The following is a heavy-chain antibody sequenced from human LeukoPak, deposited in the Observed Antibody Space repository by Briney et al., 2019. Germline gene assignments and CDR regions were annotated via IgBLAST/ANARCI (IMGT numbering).Heavy chain of an antibody. CDR1: GGSINNGRYY. J-gene: IGHJ3*02. CDR2: TYYSGST. V-gene: IGHV4-39*01. Sequence: KSSETLSLTCTVSGGSINNGRYYWAWIRQPPGKGLEWIGTTYYSGSTYYNPSLKSRVTISVDRSRDQFSLNLYSVTAADTAVYFCARHLSPVTLLDPLDIWGQGTMVTVSS. D-gene: IGHD5-18*01. CDR3: ARHLSPVTLLDPLDI.